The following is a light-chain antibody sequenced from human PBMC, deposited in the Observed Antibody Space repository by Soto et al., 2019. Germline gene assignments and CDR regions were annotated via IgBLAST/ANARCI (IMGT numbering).Light chain of an antibody. J-gene: IGLJ2*01. V-gene: IGLV1-47*01. Sequence: QPVLTQPPSASGTPGQRVTMSCSGSTSNIGSNYGYWYQQLPGTAPKLLIYRNNQRPSGVPDRFSGSKSGTSASLAISGLRSEDEADYYCAAWDDSLSGVVFGGGTKLTVL. CDR3: AAWDDSLSGVV. CDR1: TSNIGSNY. CDR2: RNN.